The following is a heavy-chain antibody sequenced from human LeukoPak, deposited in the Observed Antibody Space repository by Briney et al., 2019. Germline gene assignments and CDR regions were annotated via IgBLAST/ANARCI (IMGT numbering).Heavy chain of an antibody. CDR3: ATDRDNSDWQKRFDS. CDR1: GFTFSTYG. Sequence: GGSLRLSCAASGFTFSTYGMNWYRQAPGKGLEGVGNINQDASEINYVDSVRGRFTISRDNAKNSLHLQMNSLRAEDTAVYYCATDRDNSDWQKRFDSWGQGTLVTVSS. CDR2: INQDASEI. D-gene: IGHD2-21*02. V-gene: IGHV3-7*01. J-gene: IGHJ4*02.